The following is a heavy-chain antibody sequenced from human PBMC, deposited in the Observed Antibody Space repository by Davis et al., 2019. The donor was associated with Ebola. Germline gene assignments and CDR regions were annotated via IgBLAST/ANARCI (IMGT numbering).Heavy chain of an antibody. CDR1: GYSFTSYW. CDR3: ARVNYGSGDYYYYYYMDV. CDR2: IDPSDSYT. V-gene: IGHV5-10-1*01. D-gene: IGHD3-10*01. J-gene: IGHJ6*03. Sequence: GESLKISCKGSGYSFTSYWIGWVRQMPGKGLEWMGRIDPSDSYTNYSPSFQGHVTISADKSISTAYLQWSSLKASDTAMYYCARVNYGSGDYYYYYYMDVWGKGTTVTVSS.